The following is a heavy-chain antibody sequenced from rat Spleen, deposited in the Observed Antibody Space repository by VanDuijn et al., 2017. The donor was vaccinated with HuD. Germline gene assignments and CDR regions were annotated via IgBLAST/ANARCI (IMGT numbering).Heavy chain of an antibody. Sequence: EVQLVESGGGLVQPGSPLKLSCSASGFTFSDYTMAWVRQAPTKGLEWVAYISTGGDNTYYRDSVQGRFTISRDNAKSTLYLQLDSLRSEDTATYYCTTDTFYDVTYYPGGFDYWGQGVMVTVSS. CDR2: ISTGGDNT. V-gene: IGHV5-27*01. CDR1: GFTFSDYT. CDR3: TTDTFYDVTYYPGGFDY. D-gene: IGHD1-12*02. J-gene: IGHJ2*01.